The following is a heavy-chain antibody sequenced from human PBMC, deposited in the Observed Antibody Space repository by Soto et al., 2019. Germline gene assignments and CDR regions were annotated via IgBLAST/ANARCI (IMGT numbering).Heavy chain of an antibody. D-gene: IGHD6-19*01. V-gene: IGHV4-59*01. CDR3: VRDYLLAGFDT. Sequence: PSETLSLTCTVSNGSISTYYWTWVRQPPGKGLEWIGYVYYSGSSNYNPSLKSRVGMSIDTSKNQFSLELKSVTAADTATYYCVRDYLLAGFDTWGQGILLTVSS. CDR2: VYYSGSS. J-gene: IGHJ5*02. CDR1: NGSISTYY.